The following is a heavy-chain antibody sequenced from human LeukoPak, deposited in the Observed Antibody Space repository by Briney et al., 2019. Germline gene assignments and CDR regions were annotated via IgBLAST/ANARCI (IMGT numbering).Heavy chain of an antibody. V-gene: IGHV4-39*01. J-gene: IGHJ5*02. CDR1: GGSISSSSYY. CDR2: IYYSGST. CDR3: ARYSSGPIP. D-gene: IGHD6-19*01. Sequence: SETLSLTYTVSGGSISSSSYYWGWIRQPPGKGLEWIGSIYYSGSTYYNPSLKSRVTISVDTSKNQFSLKLSSVTAADTAVYYCARYSSGPIPWGQGTLVTVSS.